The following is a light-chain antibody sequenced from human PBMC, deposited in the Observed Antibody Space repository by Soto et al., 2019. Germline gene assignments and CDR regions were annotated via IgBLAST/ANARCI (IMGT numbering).Light chain of an antibody. CDR1: QSISIN. CDR3: RHYNNWPPWT. Sequence: EIVMTQSPATLSVSPGERAILSCRASQSISINLAWYQQKPGQAPRLLIYGASTRVTGVPARFSGSGSGTEFILIISSLQSEDFAVYYCRHYNNWPPWTFGQGTKGDIK. J-gene: IGKJ1*01. CDR2: GAS. V-gene: IGKV3-15*01.